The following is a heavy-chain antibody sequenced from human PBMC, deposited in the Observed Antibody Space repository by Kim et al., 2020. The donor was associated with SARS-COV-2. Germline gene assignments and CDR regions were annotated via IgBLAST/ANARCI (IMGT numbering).Heavy chain of an antibody. D-gene: IGHD3-10*01. CDR1: GGTFSSYA. CDR2: IIPIFGTA. J-gene: IGHJ3*02. CDR3: AVLITMVRGRPDAFDI. Sequence: SVKVSCKASGGTFSSYAISWVRQAPGQGLEWMGGIIPIFGTANYAQKFQGRVTITADESTSTAYMELSSLRSEDTAVYYCAVLITMVRGRPDAFDIWGQGTMVTVSS. V-gene: IGHV1-69*13.